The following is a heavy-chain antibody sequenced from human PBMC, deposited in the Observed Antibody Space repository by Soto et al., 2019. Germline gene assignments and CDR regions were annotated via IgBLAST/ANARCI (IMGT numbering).Heavy chain of an antibody. J-gene: IGHJ4*02. CDR3: ATCSGGSCYSSPFDY. D-gene: IGHD2-15*01. CDR1: GLNFRDYA. V-gene: IGHV3-23*01. Sequence: GGLLRLPCAVSGLNFRDYAMSWVSKAQGKGLEWVSAISGSGGSTYYADSVKGRFTISSDNSKNTLYLQMNSLRAEDTAVYYCATCSGGSCYSSPFDYWGQGTLVTVSS. CDR2: ISGSGGST.